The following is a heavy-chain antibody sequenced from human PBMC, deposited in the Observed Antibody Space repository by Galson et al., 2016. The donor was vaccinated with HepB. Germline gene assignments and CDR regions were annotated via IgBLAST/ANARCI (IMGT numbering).Heavy chain of an antibody. CDR1: GFTLGDYA. V-gene: IGHV3-30-3*02. CDR3: AKDQGVLRHFDWLTYDAFDM. CDR2: ISTNGINE. Sequence: SLRLSCAVSGFTLGDYALNWVRQAPGKGLEWVAVISTNGINEKYEDSVKGRFTVSRDNSKNTVDLQMNSLRPEDTAVYYCAKDQGVLRHFDWLTYDAFDMWGQGTMVTVSS. D-gene: IGHD3-9*01. J-gene: IGHJ3*02.